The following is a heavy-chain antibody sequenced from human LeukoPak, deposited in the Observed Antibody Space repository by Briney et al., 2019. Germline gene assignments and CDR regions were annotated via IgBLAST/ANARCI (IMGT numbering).Heavy chain of an antibody. D-gene: IGHD3-9*01. CDR2: IYYSGST. Sequence: SVTLSLTCTVSGGSISSYYWSWIRQPPGKGLEWIGYIYYSGSTNYNPSLKSRVTISVDTSKNQFSLKLSSVTAADTAVYYCASAYDILTGPAGFDYWGQGTLVTVSS. CDR1: GGSISSYY. V-gene: IGHV4-59*01. CDR3: ASAYDILTGPAGFDY. J-gene: IGHJ4*02.